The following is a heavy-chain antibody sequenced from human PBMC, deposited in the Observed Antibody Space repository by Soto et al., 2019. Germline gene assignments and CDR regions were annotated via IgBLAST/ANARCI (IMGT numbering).Heavy chain of an antibody. V-gene: IGHV3-53*01. CDR3: ARVMMVRGVVFEY. Sequence: EVQLVESGGGLIQPGGSLRLSCAVSGFSVSSTYMSWVRQAPGKGLEWVSVMYSGGSAYYADSVKGRFSISIENSKNTLSLQMNSLRAEDTAVYYCARVMMVRGVVFEYWSRGTLVTVSS. CDR2: MYSGGSA. J-gene: IGHJ4*02. D-gene: IGHD3-10*01. CDR1: GFSVSSTY.